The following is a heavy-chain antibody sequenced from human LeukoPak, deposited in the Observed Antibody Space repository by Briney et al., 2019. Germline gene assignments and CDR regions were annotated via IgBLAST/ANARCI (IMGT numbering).Heavy chain of an antibody. CDR2: IRDDGNNK. J-gene: IGHJ6*03. CDR3: AKHWSYCSTTSCFFNYYDSYMDV. V-gene: IGHV3-30*02. CDR1: GFTFSSYG. D-gene: IGHD2-2*01. Sequence: GGSLRLSCAASGFTFSSYGMHWVRQAPGEGREWVAFIRDDGNNKNYADSVKGRFTISRDNSKSTLYLQINNLRAEDTAVYYCAKHWSYCSTTSCFFNYYDSYMDVWGKGTTVTVSS.